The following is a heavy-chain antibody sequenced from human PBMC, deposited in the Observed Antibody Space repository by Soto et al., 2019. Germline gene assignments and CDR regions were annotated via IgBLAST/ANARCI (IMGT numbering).Heavy chain of an antibody. J-gene: IGHJ4*02. CDR1: GFTFSSYS. Sequence: GGSLRLSCAASGFTFSSYSMNWVRQAPGKGLEWVSSISSSSSYIYYADSVKGRFTISRDNAKNSLYLQMNSLRAEDTAVYYCARGLCISTSCLDYWGQGTLVTVSS. D-gene: IGHD2-2*01. CDR3: ARGLCISTSCLDY. V-gene: IGHV3-21*01. CDR2: ISSSSSYI.